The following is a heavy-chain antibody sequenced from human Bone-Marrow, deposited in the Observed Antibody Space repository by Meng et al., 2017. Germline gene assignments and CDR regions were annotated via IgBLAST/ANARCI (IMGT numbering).Heavy chain of an antibody. CDR2: ISSFSSHI. Sequence: GESLKISCAASGFTFNTYSMNWVRQAPGKGLEWVSSISSFSSHIYYADSVKGRFTISRDNAKNSLYLQMNSLRAEDTAVYYCARWYSSSWYLNPDAFDIWGQGTMVTVSS. CDR1: GFTFNTYS. CDR3: ARWYSSSWYLNPDAFDI. V-gene: IGHV3-21*01. J-gene: IGHJ3*02. D-gene: IGHD6-13*01.